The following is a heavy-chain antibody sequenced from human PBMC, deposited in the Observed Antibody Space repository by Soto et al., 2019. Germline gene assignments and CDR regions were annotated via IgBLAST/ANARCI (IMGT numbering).Heavy chain of an antibody. CDR2: IYHNGSP. D-gene: IGHD3-10*01. Sequence: ASETLSLTCAVSGGSISSTNWCSCVRQSPGKGLEWIGEIYHNGSPDYNPSLKSRVTISVDKSKNHVFLKLTSVTAADTAMYFCGRWLGTSYGMDVWGQGTAVTVSS. CDR1: GGSISSTNW. J-gene: IGHJ6*02. CDR3: GRWLGTSYGMDV. V-gene: IGHV4-4*02.